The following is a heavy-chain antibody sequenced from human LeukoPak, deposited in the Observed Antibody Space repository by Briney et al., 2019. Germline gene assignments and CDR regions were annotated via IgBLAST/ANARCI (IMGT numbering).Heavy chain of an antibody. J-gene: IGHJ4*02. CDR1: GFTFSSYA. CDR3: ANLERGIVVVPSGHFDY. V-gene: IGHV3-23*01. Sequence: GGSLRLSCAASGFTFSSYAMSWVRQAPGKGLEWVSAISGSGGSTYYVDSVKGRFTISRDNSKNTLYLQMNSLRAEDTAVYYCANLERGIVVVPSGHFDYWGQGTLVTVSS. D-gene: IGHD3-22*01. CDR2: ISGSGGST.